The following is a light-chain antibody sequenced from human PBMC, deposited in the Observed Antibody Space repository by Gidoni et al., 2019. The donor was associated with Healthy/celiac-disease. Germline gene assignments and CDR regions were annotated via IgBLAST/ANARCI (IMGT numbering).Light chain of an antibody. Sequence: EIVLTQSPGTLSLSPGERATLSCRASQSVSSSYLAWYQQKPGQAPRLLIYGASSRATGLPDRCSGSGAGTDFTITISRLEPEDFAVYYCQQYGSSPPMYTFGQGTKLEIK. V-gene: IGKV3-20*01. CDR3: QQYGSSPPMYT. J-gene: IGKJ2*01. CDR2: GAS. CDR1: QSVSSSY.